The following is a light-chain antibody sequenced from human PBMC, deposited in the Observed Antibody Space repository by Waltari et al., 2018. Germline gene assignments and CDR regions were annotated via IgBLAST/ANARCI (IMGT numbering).Light chain of an antibody. CDR2: EVT. CDR1: TRDVGRYNY. CDR3: SSYTSIKTPYVV. J-gene: IGLJ2*01. V-gene: IGLV2-14*01. Sequence: QSALTQPASVSVSPGQSITISCTGTTRDVGRYNYVSWYQCHPGKAPELIIYEVTNRPSGVSDRFSGSKSGNTASLSSSGLQPEDEADYYCSSYTSIKTPYVVFGGGTKVTVL.